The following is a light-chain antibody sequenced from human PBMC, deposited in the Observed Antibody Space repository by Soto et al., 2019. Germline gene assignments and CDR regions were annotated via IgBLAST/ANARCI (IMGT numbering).Light chain of an antibody. CDR2: GIS. V-gene: IGKV1-27*01. CDR1: QSFSTY. J-gene: IGKJ5*01. CDR3: QQYNNWPPIT. Sequence: DFQMTQSPSSLSASVVARVTITCRASQSFSTYLAWYQQKPGKVPKLLISGISTLQSGVPSRFSGSGYGTEFTLTISSLQSEDFAVYYCQQYNNWPPITFGQGTRLEIK.